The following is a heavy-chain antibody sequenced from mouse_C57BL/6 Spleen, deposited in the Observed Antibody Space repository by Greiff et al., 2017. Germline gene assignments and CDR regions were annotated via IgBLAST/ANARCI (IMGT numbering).Heavy chain of an antibody. CDR1: GYTFTSYW. CDR3: ARGSDVLLRRLQFAY. J-gene: IGHJ3*01. Sequence: QVQLQQSGAELVMPGASVKLSCKASGYTFTSYWMHWVKQSPGQGLEWIGEIDPSDSYTNYNQKFKGKSTLTVHKSSSTAYMQLSSLTSEDAAVDYCARGSDVLLRRLQFAYGGQGTLVTVSA. D-gene: IGHD1-2*01. V-gene: IGHV1-69*01. CDR2: IDPSDSYT.